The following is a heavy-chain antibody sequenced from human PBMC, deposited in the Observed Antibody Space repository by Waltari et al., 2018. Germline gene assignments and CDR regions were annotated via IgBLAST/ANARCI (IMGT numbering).Heavy chain of an antibody. J-gene: IGHJ4*02. D-gene: IGHD4-17*01. CDR2: IYDTGTT. CDR1: GGSFSYYY. V-gene: IGHV4-59*01. Sequence: QVQLRESGPGLVKPSETLSLTGNVSGGSFSYYYWHWIRQPPGKGLEWIGYIYDTGTTNYNPSLKSRVTISLDTSKSQFSLSLNSLTAADTAVYYCAREKRNDYGESFDYWGQGIPVTVSS. CDR3: AREKRNDYGESFDY.